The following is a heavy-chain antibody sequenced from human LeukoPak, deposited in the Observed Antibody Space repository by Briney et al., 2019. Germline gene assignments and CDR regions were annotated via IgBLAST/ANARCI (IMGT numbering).Heavy chain of an antibody. J-gene: IGHJ1*01. D-gene: IGHD6-13*01. CDR2: ISSSGGST. Sequence: GGSLRLSCAASGFTFSSYAMSWVRQAPGKGLEWVSAISSSGGSTYYADSVKGRFTISRDNSKNTLYLQMNSLRAEDTAVYYCAKDIGSWYNKYFQHWGQGTLVTVSS. V-gene: IGHV3-23*01. CDR3: AKDIGSWYNKYFQH. CDR1: GFTFSSYA.